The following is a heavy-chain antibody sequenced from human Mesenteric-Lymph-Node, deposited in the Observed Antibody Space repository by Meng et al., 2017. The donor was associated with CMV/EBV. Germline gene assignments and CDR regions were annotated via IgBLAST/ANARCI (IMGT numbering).Heavy chain of an antibody. J-gene: IGHJ6*02. CDR2: ISVYNGDR. D-gene: IGHD6-19*01. CDR1: GYTFSKFG. V-gene: IGHV1-18*01. CDR3: ARFTTGTGSDWSSKEDYYYYGLDV. Sequence: ASVKVSCKTSGYTFSKFGISWVRQAPGQGLEWMGWISVYNGDRKYVQKFQGRVTMTTDTSTSTAYMELRGLRSDDTAVYFCARFTTGTGSDWSSKEDYYYYGLDVWGQGTMVTVSS.